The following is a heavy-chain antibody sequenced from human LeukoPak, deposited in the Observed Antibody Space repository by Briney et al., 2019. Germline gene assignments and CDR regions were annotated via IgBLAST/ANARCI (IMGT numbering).Heavy chain of an antibody. J-gene: IGHJ5*02. Sequence: SQTLSLTCALSGDRVSSNTAAWNWIRQSPARGLEWLGRTYYRSRWFTDYAVSVESRITISPDTSKNQVSLHVNSVTPEDTALYYCAKEALNGFDPWGQGTLVTVSS. CDR1: GDRVSSNTAA. V-gene: IGHV6-1*01. CDR3: AKEALNGFDP. CDR2: TYYRSRWFT.